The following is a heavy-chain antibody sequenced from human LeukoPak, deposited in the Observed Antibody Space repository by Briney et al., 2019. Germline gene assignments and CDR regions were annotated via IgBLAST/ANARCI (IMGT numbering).Heavy chain of an antibody. CDR3: ARCSDSGSTLDY. V-gene: IGHV3-74*01. Sequence: PGGCLRLSCAASGFTFSSYAMSWVRQAPGKGPVWVSRINSDGSSTSYADSVKGRFTISRDNAKNTLYLQMNSLRAEDTAVYYCARCSDSGSTLDYWGQGTLVTVSS. D-gene: IGHD1-26*01. CDR2: INSDGSST. CDR1: GFTFSSYA. J-gene: IGHJ4*02.